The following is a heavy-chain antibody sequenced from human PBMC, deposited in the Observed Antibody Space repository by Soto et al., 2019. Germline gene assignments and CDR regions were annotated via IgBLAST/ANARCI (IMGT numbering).Heavy chain of an antibody. CDR3: ARVLDIVATIVDY. V-gene: IGHV4-30-4*01. CDR2: IYYSGST. J-gene: IGHJ4*02. D-gene: IGHD5-12*01. Sequence: QVQLQESGPGLVKPSQTLSLTCTVSGGSISSGDYYWSWIRQPPGKGLEWIGYIYYSGSTYYNPSLKSRVTISVDTSKHQFSPKLSSVTAADTAVYYCARVLDIVATIVDYWGQGTLVTVSS. CDR1: GGSISSGDYY.